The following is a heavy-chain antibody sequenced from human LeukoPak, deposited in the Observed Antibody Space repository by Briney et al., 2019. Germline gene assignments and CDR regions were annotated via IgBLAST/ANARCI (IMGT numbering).Heavy chain of an antibody. CDR3: ARQGQSYSSGWYSTNY. D-gene: IGHD6-19*01. J-gene: IGHJ4*02. V-gene: IGHV4-39*01. Sequence: SETLSLTCTVSGGSISSSSYYWGWIRQPPGKGLEWIGSIYYSGSTYYNPSLKSRVTISVDTSKNQFSLKLNSVTATDTAVYYCARQGQSYSSGWYSTNYWGQGTLVTVSP. CDR1: GGSISSSSYY. CDR2: IYYSGST.